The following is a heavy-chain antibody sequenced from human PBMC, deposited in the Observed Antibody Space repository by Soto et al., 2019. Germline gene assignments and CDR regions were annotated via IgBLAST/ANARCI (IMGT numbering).Heavy chain of an antibody. CDR1: GGSISSGGYY. D-gene: IGHD2-21*02. V-gene: IGHV4-31*03. J-gene: IGHJ6*02. CDR2: IYYSGST. CDR3: ARDAGPNGGNSVSVYYGMDV. Sequence: KPSETLSLTCTVSGGSISSGGYYWSWIRQHPGKGLEWIGYIYYSGSTYYNPSLKSRVTISVDTSKNQFSLKLSSVTAADTAVYYCARDAGPNGGNSVSVYYGMDVWGQGTTVTVSS.